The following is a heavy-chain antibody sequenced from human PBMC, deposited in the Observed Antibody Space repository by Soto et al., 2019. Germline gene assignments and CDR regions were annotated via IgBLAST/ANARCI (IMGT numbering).Heavy chain of an antibody. J-gene: IGHJ5*02. Sequence: QVPLVQSGAEVKKPGASVKVSCKASGYTFTSFDIHWVRQATGQGLEWMGWMNPNSGTTNYALKFQDRVTMTRNTSISTAYMEVSSLRSEDTAVYYCARPYYSGWFLFTSWGQGTLVTVSS. CDR3: ARPYYSGWFLFTS. CDR2: MNPNSGTT. D-gene: IGHD6-19*01. V-gene: IGHV1-8*01. CDR1: GYTFTSFD.